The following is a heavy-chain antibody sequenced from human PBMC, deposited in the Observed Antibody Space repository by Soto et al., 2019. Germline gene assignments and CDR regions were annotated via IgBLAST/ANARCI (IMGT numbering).Heavy chain of an antibody. V-gene: IGHV1-8*01. CDR2: MNPNSGNT. D-gene: IGHD1-26*01. Sequence: QVQLVQSGAEVKKPGASVKVSCKASGYTFTSYDINWVRQATGQGLEWMGWMNPNSGNTGCAQKFQGRVTMTRNTSIDTAYMVLTSLRSADTAAYYCARETSGSYRLDYWGQGTLVTVSS. CDR3: ARETSGSYRLDY. CDR1: GYTFTSYD. J-gene: IGHJ4*02.